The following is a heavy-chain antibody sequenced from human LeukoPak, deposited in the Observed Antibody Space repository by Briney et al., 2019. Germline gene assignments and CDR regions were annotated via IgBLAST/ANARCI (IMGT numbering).Heavy chain of an antibody. D-gene: IGHD2-2*01. CDR1: GGSISSGSYY. CDR2: IYTSGGT. Sequence: SETLSLTCTVSGGSISSGSYYWSWIRQPAGKGLEWIGHIYTSGGTNYNPSLKSRVTMSVDTSKNQFSLKLSSVTAADTAVYYCARGGYCSSTSCYMDYWGQGTLVTVSS. J-gene: IGHJ4*02. CDR3: ARGGYCSSTSCYMDY. V-gene: IGHV4-61*09.